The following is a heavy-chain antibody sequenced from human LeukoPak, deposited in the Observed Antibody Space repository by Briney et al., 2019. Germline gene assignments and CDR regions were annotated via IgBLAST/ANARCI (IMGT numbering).Heavy chain of an antibody. J-gene: IGHJ5*02. CDR3: ATSPTAGPYNWFDP. CDR1: GYTLTELS. D-gene: IGHD6-13*01. Sequence: GASVKVSCKVSGYTLTELSTHWVRQAPGKGLEWMGGFDPEDGETIYAQKFQGRVTMIEDTSTDTAYMELSSLRPEDTAVYYCATSPTAGPYNWFDPWGQGTLVTVSS. CDR2: FDPEDGET. V-gene: IGHV1-24*01.